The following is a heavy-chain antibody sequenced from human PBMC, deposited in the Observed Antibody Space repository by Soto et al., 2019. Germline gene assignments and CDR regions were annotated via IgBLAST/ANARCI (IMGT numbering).Heavy chain of an antibody. V-gene: IGHV3-7*01. Sequence: PGGSLRLSCVFSGLTFSSYWMNWVRQAPGKGLEWVANIKQDGSEKYYVDSAKGRFTISRDNAKNSLYLQMNSLSAEDTAIYYCATSRTFDYWGQGPLVTVSS. CDR2: IKQDGSEK. CDR3: ATSRTFDY. J-gene: IGHJ4*02. CDR1: GLTFSSYW. D-gene: IGHD6-13*01.